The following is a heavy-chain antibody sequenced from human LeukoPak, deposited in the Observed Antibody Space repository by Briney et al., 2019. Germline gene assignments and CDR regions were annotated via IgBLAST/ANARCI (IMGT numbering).Heavy chain of an antibody. D-gene: IGHD3-22*01. CDR3: ARDPYYYDSSGYSDY. Sequence: ASVKVSCKASGGTFSSYTISWVRQAPGQGLEWMGRIIPILGIANYAQKFQGRVTITADKSTSTAYMELSSLRSKDTAVYYCARDPYYYDSSGYSDYWGQGTLVTVSS. J-gene: IGHJ4*02. CDR1: GGTFSSYT. CDR2: IIPILGIA. V-gene: IGHV1-69*04.